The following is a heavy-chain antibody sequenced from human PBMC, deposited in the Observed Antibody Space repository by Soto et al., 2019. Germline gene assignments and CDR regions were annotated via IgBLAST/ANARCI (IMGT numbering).Heavy chain of an antibody. V-gene: IGHV3-23*01. J-gene: IGHJ6*02. CDR2: ISGSGGST. Sequence: GGSLRLSCAASGFTFSSYAMSWVRQAPGKGLEWVSAISGSGGSTYDADSVKGRFTISRDNSKNTLYLQMNSLRAEDTAVYYCARAYSSSSRYYYYYYGMDVWGQGTTVTVSS. CDR3: ARAYSSSSRYYYYYYGMDV. CDR1: GFTFSSYA. D-gene: IGHD6-6*01.